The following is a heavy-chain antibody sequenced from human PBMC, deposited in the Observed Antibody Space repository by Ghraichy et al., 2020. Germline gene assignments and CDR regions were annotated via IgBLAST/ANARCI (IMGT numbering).Heavy chain of an antibody. Sequence: GGSLRLSCAASGFTLSSHWMHWVRQGPGKGLVWVSRLEGGGNAAVYVDSVKGRFTIFRDSARNTLYLQMNSLRAEDTAVYYCVRDKRNGGDPTYYGLDVWGQGTTVTVTS. CDR3: VRDKRNGGDPTYYGLDV. D-gene: IGHD2-21*02. CDR1: GFTLSSHW. V-gene: IGHV3-74*01. J-gene: IGHJ6*02. CDR2: LEGGGNAA.